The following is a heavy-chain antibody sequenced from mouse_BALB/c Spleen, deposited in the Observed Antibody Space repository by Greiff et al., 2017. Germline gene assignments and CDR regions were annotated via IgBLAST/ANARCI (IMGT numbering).Heavy chain of an antibody. D-gene: IGHD1-1*01. J-gene: IGHJ3*01. V-gene: IGHV5-6-5*01. CDR2: ISSGVST. Sequence: EVQRVESGGGLVKPGGSLKLSCAASGFTFSSYAMSWVRQTPEKRLEWVAYISSGVSTYYPDSVKGRFTISRDNARNILYLQMSSLRSEDTAMYYCARRGYGSSRGFADWGQGTLVTVSA. CDR3: ARRGYGSSRGFAD. CDR1: GFTFSSYA.